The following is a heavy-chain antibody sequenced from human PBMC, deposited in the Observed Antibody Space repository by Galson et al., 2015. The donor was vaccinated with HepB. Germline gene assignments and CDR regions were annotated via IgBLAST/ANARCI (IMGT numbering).Heavy chain of an antibody. D-gene: IGHD1-26*01. J-gene: IGHJ4*02. CDR2: ISAFNGDT. V-gene: IGHV1-18*04. CDR1: GYSFSNYG. Sequence: SVKVSCKASGYSFSNYGITWVRQAPGQGLEWMGWISAFNGDTNYSQKFQGRVTMTTDTSTSTAYIELRSLISDDTAVYYCARDKAEVWDHWGQGTLVTVSS. CDR3: ARDKAEVWDH.